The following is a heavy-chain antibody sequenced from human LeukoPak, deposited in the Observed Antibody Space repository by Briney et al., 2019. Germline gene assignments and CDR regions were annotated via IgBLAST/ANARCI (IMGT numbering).Heavy chain of an antibody. D-gene: IGHD3-10*01. CDR3: ARPSRSISTAGAFDI. Sequence: SETLSLTCTVSGGSISNYFRSWIRQPPGKGLEWIGYIYYTGSTNYNPSLKSRVTISVGTSKNQFSLKLSSVTAADTAVYYCARPSRSISTAGAFDIWGQGTMVTVSS. CDR2: IYYTGST. V-gene: IGHV4-59*01. CDR1: GGSISNYF. J-gene: IGHJ3*02.